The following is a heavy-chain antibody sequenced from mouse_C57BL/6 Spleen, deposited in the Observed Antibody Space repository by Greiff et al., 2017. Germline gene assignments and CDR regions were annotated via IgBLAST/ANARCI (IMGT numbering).Heavy chain of an antibody. CDR3: ASHKVTPYYFDY. CDR1: GFTFSSYG. V-gene: IGHV5-6*01. J-gene: IGHJ2*01. CDR2: ICSGGSYT. D-gene: IGHD2-2*01. Sequence: EVKVVESGGDLVKPGGSLILSCAASGFTFSSYGMSWVRQTPDKRLEWVATICSGGSYTYYPDSVKGRFTISRDNAKNTQYLQMSRLKSEDTAKYCGASHKVTPYYFDYWGQGTTLTVSS.